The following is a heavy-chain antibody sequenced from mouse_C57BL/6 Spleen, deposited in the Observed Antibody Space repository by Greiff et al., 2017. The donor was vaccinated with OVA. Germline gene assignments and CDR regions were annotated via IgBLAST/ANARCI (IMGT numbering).Heavy chain of an antibody. D-gene: IGHD4-1*01. CDR2: IDPETGGT. CDR3: TRLTYAMDY. J-gene: IGHJ4*01. CDR1: GYTFTDYE. V-gene: IGHV1-15*01. Sequence: QVQLKESGAELVRPGASVTLSCKASGYTFTDYEMHWVKQTPVHGLEWIGAIDPETGGTAYNQKFKGKAILTADKSSSTAYMELRSLTSEDSAVYYCTRLTYAMDYWGQGTSVTVSS.